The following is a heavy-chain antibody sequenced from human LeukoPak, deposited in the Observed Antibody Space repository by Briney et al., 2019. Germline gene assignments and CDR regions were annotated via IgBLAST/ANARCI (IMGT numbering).Heavy chain of an antibody. CDR2: INAGNGNT. CDR3: ARDPLGGPYYYYGMDV. V-gene: IGHV1-3*01. D-gene: IGHD7-27*01. J-gene: IGHJ6*02. Sequence: ASVKVSCKASGYTFTSCAMHWVRQAPGQRLEWMGWINAGNGNTKYSQKFQGRVTITRDTSASTAYMELSSLRSEDTAVYYCARDPLGGPYYYYGMDVWGQGTTVTVSS. CDR1: GYTFTSCA.